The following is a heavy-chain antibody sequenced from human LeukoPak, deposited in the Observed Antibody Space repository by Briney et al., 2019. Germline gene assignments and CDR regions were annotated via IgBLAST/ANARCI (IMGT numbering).Heavy chain of an antibody. D-gene: IGHD3-10*01. CDR3: ARGLGYLVRGVIYYFDY. CDR1: EFTFSRYA. CDR2: ISYDGSNK. J-gene: IGHJ4*02. V-gene: IGHV3-30-3*01. Sequence: GGSLRLSCAASEFTFSRYAMHWVRQAPGKGLEWVALISYDGSNKYYADSVKGRFTISRDNSKNTLYLQMNSLRAEDTAVYYCARGLGYLVRGVIYYFDYWGQGTLVTVSS.